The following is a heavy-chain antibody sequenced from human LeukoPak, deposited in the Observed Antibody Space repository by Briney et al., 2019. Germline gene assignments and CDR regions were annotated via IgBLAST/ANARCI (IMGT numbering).Heavy chain of an antibody. CDR2: IYHSGST. CDR1: GYSISSGYY. V-gene: IGHV4-38-2*02. J-gene: IGHJ4*02. Sequence: SETLSLTCTVSGYSISSGYYWGWIRQPPGKGLEWIGSIYHSGSTYYNPSLKSRVTISVDTSKNQFSLKLSSVTAADTAVYYCARKRHSSSSFDYWGQGTLVTVSS. CDR3: ARKRHSSSSFDY. D-gene: IGHD6-6*01.